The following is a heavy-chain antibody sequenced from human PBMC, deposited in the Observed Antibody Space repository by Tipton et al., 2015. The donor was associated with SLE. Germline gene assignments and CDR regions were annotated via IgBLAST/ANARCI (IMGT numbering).Heavy chain of an antibody. J-gene: IGHJ4*02. D-gene: IGHD3-10*01. Sequence: GLVKPSETLPLTCIVSGDSIRSSNTYWAWIRQPPGKGLEWIGNIYESGNTFYNPSLKSRVTLSVDTSKNQFSLRLSSVTAADTAVYYCARRFYYATTDFRPDVYYFDHWGQGTLVAVSS. CDR2: IYESGNT. CDR1: GDSIRSSNTY. V-gene: IGHV4-39*07. CDR3: ARRFYYATTDFRPDVYYFDH.